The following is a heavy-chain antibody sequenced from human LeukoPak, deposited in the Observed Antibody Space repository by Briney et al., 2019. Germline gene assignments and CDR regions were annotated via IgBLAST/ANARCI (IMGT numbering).Heavy chain of an antibody. V-gene: IGHV3-30*18. CDR2: ISYDGSNK. J-gene: IGHJ4*02. CDR1: GFTFSSYG. CDR3: ANAGGVGGLHY. Sequence: GGSLRLSCAASGFTFSSYGMHWVRQAPGKGLEWVAVISYDGSNKYYADSVKGRFTISRDNSKNTLYLQMNSLRAEDTAVYYCANAGGVGGLHYWGQGTLVTVSS. D-gene: IGHD1-26*01.